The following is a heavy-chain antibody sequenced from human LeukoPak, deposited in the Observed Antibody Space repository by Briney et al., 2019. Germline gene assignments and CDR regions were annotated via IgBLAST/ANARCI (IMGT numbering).Heavy chain of an antibody. Sequence: GGSLRLSCAASGFTFSSYAMSWVRQAPGKGLKWVSAISGSGGSTYYADSVKGRFTISRDNSKNTLYLQMNSLRAEDTAVYYCAKIASGWYGGYYYMDVWGKGTTVTVSS. D-gene: IGHD6-19*01. V-gene: IGHV3-23*01. CDR2: ISGSGGST. J-gene: IGHJ6*03. CDR1: GFTFSSYA. CDR3: AKIASGWYGGYYYMDV.